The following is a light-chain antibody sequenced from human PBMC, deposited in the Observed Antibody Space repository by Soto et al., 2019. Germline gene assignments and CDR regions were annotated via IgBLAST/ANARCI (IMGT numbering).Light chain of an antibody. J-gene: IGKJ4*01. CDR1: QTITPTF. CDR2: GAS. CDR3: QQFGVSPT. V-gene: IGKV3-20*01. Sequence: EILFTQSPGTLSLPPGERATLSCRASQTITPTFLAWYQQKPGKAPRLLIYGASSRATDIPDRFSGSGSGTDFTLTIRKLEPEDVAVYYCQQFGVSPTFGGGTKVDIK.